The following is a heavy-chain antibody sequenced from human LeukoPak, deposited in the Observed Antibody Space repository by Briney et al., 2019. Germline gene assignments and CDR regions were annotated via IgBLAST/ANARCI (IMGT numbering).Heavy chain of an antibody. CDR1: GYTFTSYD. Sequence: ASVKVSCEASGYTFTSYDINWVRQATGQGLEWMGWMNPNSGNTGYAQKFQGRVTMTRNTSISTAYMELSSLRSEDTAVYYCARALYSSSWFYYYYYYMDVWGKGTTVTVSS. V-gene: IGHV1-8*01. CDR2: MNPNSGNT. CDR3: ARALYSSSWFYYYYYYMDV. J-gene: IGHJ6*03. D-gene: IGHD6-13*01.